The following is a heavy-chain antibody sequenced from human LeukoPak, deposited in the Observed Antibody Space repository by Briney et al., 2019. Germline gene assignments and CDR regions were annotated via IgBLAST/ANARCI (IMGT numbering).Heavy chain of an antibody. J-gene: IGHJ4*02. CDR2: INHSGST. V-gene: IGHV4-34*01. CDR1: GGSFSGYY. D-gene: IGHD6-19*01. Sequence: SETLSLTCAVYGGSFSGYYWSWIRQPPGKGLEWIGEINHSGSTNYNPSLKSRVTISVDTSKNQFSLKLSSVTAADTAVCYCARGRFSSGYAYWGQGTLVTVSS. CDR3: ARGRFSSGYAY.